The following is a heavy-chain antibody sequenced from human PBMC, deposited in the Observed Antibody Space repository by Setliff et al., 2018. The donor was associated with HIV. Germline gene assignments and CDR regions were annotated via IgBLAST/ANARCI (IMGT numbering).Heavy chain of an antibody. D-gene: IGHD1-26*01. CDR1: GGSISRYF. Sequence: SETLSLTCTVSGGSISRYFWSWIRQSPGKGLEWIGYIKYSGNTNYNPSLGSRVTISVDASKNQFSLKLTSVTAADTAVYYCARVSTMGALLDFDYWGQGTLVTVSS. CDR2: IKYSGNT. J-gene: IGHJ4*02. V-gene: IGHV4-59*01. CDR3: ARVSTMGALLDFDY.